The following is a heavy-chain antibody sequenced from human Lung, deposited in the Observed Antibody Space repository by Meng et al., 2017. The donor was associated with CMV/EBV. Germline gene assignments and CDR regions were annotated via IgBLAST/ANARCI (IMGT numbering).Heavy chain of an antibody. V-gene: IGHV3-30*01. CDR1: GFSISPYA. D-gene: IGHD1-26*01. CDR3: ARDAVVGPTSRSGIGYFDQ. CDR2: ISFDASNK. J-gene: IGHJ4*01. Sequence: GESXKISCAASGFSISPYAMQWVRQAPGKGLEWVAVISFDASNKRYADSVKGRFAISRDNSKDTLYLEMYSLRTEDTAVYYCARDAVVGPTSRSGIGYFDQWXQGTXVTVSS.